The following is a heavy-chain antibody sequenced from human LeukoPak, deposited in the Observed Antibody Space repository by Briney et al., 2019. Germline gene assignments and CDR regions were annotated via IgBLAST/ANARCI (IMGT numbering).Heavy chain of an antibody. Sequence: PGGSLRLSCAASGFTVSSNYMSWVRQAPGKGLEWVSGTSNSGGNTYYADSVKGRFTISRDNSKNTLYLQMNSLRPEDTAIYYCAKGTSNYSYWGQGTLVTVSS. CDR3: AKGTSNYSY. J-gene: IGHJ4*02. CDR1: GFTVSSNY. D-gene: IGHD2-21*01. V-gene: IGHV3-23*01. CDR2: TSNSGGNT.